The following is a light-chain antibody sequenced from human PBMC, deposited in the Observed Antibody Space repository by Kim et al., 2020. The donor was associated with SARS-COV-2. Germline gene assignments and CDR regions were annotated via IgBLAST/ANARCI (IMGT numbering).Light chain of an antibody. CDR1: QSVSSY. V-gene: IGKV3-11*01. J-gene: IGKJ4*01. CDR2: DAS. CDR3: HQRSSWPLT. Sequence: EIVLTQSPGTLSLSPGERATLSCRASQSVSSYLAWYQQKPGQAPRLLIYDASKRATDIPARFSGSGSGTDFNLTISGLEPEDFAVYYCHQRSSWPLTFGGGTKLEI.